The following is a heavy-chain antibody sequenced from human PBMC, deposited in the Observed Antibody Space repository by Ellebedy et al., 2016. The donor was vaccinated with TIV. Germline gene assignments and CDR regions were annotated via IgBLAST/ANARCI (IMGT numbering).Heavy chain of an antibody. J-gene: IGHJ5*02. CDR3: ARRGSYGDYAVQVNNWFGV. V-gene: IGHV3-7*01. Sequence: GESLKISCVASGFNFRSYWMGWVRQAPGKGLAWVANTYQDGSQKYYVDSAEGRFTISRDNAKNSLYLEMRSLRVEDTAMYYCARRGSYGDYAVQVNNWFGVWGQGIPVTVSP. D-gene: IGHD4-17*01. CDR1: GFNFRSYW. CDR2: TYQDGSQK.